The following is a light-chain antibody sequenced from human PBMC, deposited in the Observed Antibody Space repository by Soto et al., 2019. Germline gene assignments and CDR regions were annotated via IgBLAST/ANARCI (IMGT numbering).Light chain of an antibody. CDR3: KSYAGSNTYV. CDR1: KNDIGVYDF. CDR2: EVV. J-gene: IGLJ1*01. Sequence: QSALTQPHSASGSPGQSVTISCTGTKNDIGVYDFVSWYQHHPGKAPRLIIYEVVQRPSGVPDRFSGSKSGNTASLTVSGLQAADDADYFCKSYAGSNTYVFGSGTKLTVL. V-gene: IGLV2-8*01.